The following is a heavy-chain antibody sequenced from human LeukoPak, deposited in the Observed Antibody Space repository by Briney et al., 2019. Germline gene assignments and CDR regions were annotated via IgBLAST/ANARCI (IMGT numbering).Heavy chain of an antibody. CDR3: ARGSGGDY. J-gene: IGHJ4*02. Sequence: GGSLRLSCAASGFTFSTYEMNWVRQAPGKGLEWVSSINNSGNTIYYADSVKGRFTISRDNSKNSLYLQMNSLRAEDTAVYYCARGSGGDYWGQGTLVTVSS. CDR1: GFTFSTYE. CDR2: INNSGNTI. V-gene: IGHV3-48*03.